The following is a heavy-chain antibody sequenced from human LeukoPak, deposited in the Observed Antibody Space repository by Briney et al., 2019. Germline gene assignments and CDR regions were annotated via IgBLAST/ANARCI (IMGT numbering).Heavy chain of an antibody. Sequence: QPGGSLRLSCAASGFTLSNYAMTWVRQAPGKGLQWVSTISVSGDNTYYADSVKGRFTISRDTSKSTLYLQMNSLKDEDTAVYYCAEYGSGTYYNGLYWGQGTLVTVSS. CDR3: AEYGSGTYYNGLY. J-gene: IGHJ4*02. CDR1: GFTLSNYA. D-gene: IGHD3-10*01. CDR2: ISVSGDNT. V-gene: IGHV3-23*01.